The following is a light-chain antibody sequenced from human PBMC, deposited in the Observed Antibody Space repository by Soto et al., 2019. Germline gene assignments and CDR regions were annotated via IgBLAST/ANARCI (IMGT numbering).Light chain of an antibody. J-gene: IGKJ1*01. CDR1: QSVSSN. CDR2: GAS. V-gene: IGKV3-15*01. CDR3: QKYNNWPRT. Sequence: EIVMTQYQATLSVSPGERSTLSCSASQSVSSNLAWYQQKPGQAPRLLIYGASTRATGIPARFSGSGSGTEFTLTISSLQSEDFAVYYCQKYNNWPRTFGQGTKVDI.